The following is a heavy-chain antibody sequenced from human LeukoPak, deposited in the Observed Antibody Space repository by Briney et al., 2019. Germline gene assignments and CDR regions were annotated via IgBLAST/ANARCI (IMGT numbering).Heavy chain of an antibody. CDR2: IYYSGST. D-gene: IGHD3-22*01. Sequence: PSETLSLTCTVSGGSISRSSYYWGWIRQPPGKGLEWIGSIYYSGSTYYNPSLKSRVTISVDTSKNQFSLKLSSVTAADTAVYYCARQGRLLLQYYFDYWGQGTLVTVSS. CDR3: ARQGRLLLQYYFDY. CDR1: GGSISRSSYY. J-gene: IGHJ4*02. V-gene: IGHV4-39*01.